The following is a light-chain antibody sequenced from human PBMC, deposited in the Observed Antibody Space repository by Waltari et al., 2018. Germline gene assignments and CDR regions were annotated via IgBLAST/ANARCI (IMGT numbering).Light chain of an antibody. CDR2: GAS. CDR3: QHYVRLPAT. J-gene: IGKJ1*01. V-gene: IGKV3-20*01. Sequence: EIVLTQSPGTLSLSPGERAPLSCSASQTVGGTFAWYQQKPGQAPRLLLYGASIRAPGTPDRFSGTGSGTDFSLTISRLEPEDFAVYYCQHYVRLPATFGQGTKVEIK. CDR1: QTVGGTF.